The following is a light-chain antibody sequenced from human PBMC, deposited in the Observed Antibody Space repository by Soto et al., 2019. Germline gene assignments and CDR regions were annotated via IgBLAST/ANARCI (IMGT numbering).Light chain of an antibody. Sequence: QLVLTQPASVSGSPGQSITISCTGTSSDVGGYNYFSWYQQHPGKAPKLMIYDVSNRPSGVSNRFSGSKSGNTASLTISGLQAEDEGDYYCSSYTSSSTVVFGGGTKLTVL. CDR2: DVS. CDR1: SSDVGGYNY. J-gene: IGLJ2*01. V-gene: IGLV2-14*01. CDR3: SSYTSSSTVV.